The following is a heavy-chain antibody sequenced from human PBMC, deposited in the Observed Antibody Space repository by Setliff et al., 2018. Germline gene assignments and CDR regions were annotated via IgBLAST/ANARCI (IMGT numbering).Heavy chain of an antibody. CDR1: GGSISSHY. V-gene: IGHV4-59*11. J-gene: IGHJ4*02. D-gene: IGHD2-2*01. CDR3: ATNPYQLLNFDY. Sequence: KPSETLSLTCTVSGGSISSHYWSWIRQPPGKGLEWIGYIHYSGSINYNPSLKSRVTISVDTSKNQFSLKMTSMTAADTAVYYCATNPYQLLNFDYWGQGTLVTVSS. CDR2: IHYSGSI.